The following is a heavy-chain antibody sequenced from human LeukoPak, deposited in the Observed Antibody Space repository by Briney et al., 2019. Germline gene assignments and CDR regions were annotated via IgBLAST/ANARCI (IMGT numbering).Heavy chain of an antibody. Sequence: ASVKVSCKTSGYPFTNHGVSWVRQAPGQGLEWMGWINANSGDTNYAQRFQGRLTMTTDTSTPTAYMELRSLSSDDTAVYYCARDWPIVIADYWGQGTLVTVSS. V-gene: IGHV1-18*01. J-gene: IGHJ4*02. CDR2: INANSGDT. CDR3: ARDWPIVIADY. CDR1: GYPFTNHG. D-gene: IGHD2/OR15-2a*01.